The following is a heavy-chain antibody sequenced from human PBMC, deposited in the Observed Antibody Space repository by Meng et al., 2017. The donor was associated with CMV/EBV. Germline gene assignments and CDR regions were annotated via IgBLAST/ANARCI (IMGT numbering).Heavy chain of an antibody. V-gene: IGHV1-69*10. Sequence: SGGTFSSYAISWVRQAPGQGLEWMGGIIPILGIANCAQKFQGRVTITADKSTSTAYMELSSLRSEDTAVYYCARSRAIVGARAGWFDPWGQGTLVTVSS. D-gene: IGHD1-26*01. CDR3: ARSRAIVGARAGWFDP. CDR2: IIPILGIA. J-gene: IGHJ5*02. CDR1: GGTFSSYA.